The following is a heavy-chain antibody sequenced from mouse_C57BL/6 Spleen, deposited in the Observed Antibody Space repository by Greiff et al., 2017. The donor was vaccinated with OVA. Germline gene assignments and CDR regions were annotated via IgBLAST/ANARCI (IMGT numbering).Heavy chain of an antibody. Sequence: VQLQQPGAELVKPGASVKLSCKASGYIFTSYWMQWVKQRPGQGLEWVGEIDPSDSNTHYNQKFKGKATLTVDTSSSTAYMQLNSLTSEDSAVYYCARSAVDYWYFGVWGTGTTVTVSS. D-gene: IGHD2-4*01. CDR1: GYIFTSYW. J-gene: IGHJ1*03. V-gene: IGHV1-50*01. CDR3: ARSAVDYWYFGV. CDR2: IDPSDSNT.